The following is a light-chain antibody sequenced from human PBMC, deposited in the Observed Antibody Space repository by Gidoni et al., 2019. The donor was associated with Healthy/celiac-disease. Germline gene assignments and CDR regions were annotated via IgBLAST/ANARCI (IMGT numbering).Light chain of an antibody. V-gene: IGKV3-20*01. CDR1: QTVSSSD. J-gene: IGKJ1*01. CDR2: GAS. Sequence: FPQSPGTLSLSPGERATLSCRASQTVSSSDLAWYQQKPGQAPRLLIYGASSRATGTPDGFSGSGSGTDFTRTISRLEPEEFAGYYCQQYGSWTFGQGTKVEIK. CDR3: QQYGSWT.